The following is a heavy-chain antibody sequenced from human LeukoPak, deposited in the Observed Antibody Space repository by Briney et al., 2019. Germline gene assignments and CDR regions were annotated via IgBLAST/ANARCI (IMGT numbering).Heavy chain of an antibody. Sequence: PSETLSLTCTVSGGSISSYYWSWIRQPPGKGLEWIGYIYYSGSTDYNPSLKSRVTLSVDTSKNQISLKLSSVTTADTAVYYCARAGYYGSGSYPLSDYWGQGTLVTVSS. D-gene: IGHD3-10*01. V-gene: IGHV4-59*01. CDR2: IYYSGST. CDR3: ARAGYYGSGSYPLSDY. CDR1: GGSISSYY. J-gene: IGHJ4*02.